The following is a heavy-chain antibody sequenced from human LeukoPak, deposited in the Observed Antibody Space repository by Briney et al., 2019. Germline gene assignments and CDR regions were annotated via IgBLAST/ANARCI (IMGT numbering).Heavy chain of an antibody. J-gene: IGHJ3*02. CDR1: GYSFTSYR. CDR2: IYPGDSDT. CDR3: ATRDVVGRFGACDI. D-gene: IGHD2-2*01. V-gene: IGHV5-51*01. Sequence: GESLKISCKGSGYSFTSYRIGWVRQMPGKGVEWMGIIYPGDSDTRYSPSFQGQVTTSANKSISTAYLQWSSRKASDTAMYYCATRDVVGRFGACDIWGQGTMVTVSS.